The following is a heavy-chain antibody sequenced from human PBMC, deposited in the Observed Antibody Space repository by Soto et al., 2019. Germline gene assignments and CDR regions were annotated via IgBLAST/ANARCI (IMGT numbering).Heavy chain of an antibody. CDR3: ASRKSSPYFAY. CDR1: GGSISSGDYY. J-gene: IGHJ4*02. V-gene: IGHV4-30-4*08. Sequence: SETLSLTCSVSGGSISSGDYYWSWIRQPPGKGLEWIGYIYYSGSTYYNPSLKSRVTISVDTSKNQFSLKLSSVTAADTAVYYCASRKSSPYFAYWGQGTLVTVSS. D-gene: IGHD3-10*01. CDR2: IYYSGST.